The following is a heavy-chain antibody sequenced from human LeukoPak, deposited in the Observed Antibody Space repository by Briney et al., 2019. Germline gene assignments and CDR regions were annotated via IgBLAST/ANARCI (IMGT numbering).Heavy chain of an antibody. V-gene: IGHV4-59*08. CDR2: GYYSGST. CDR1: GGSISSYY. CDR3: AREEGAFDY. J-gene: IGHJ4*02. D-gene: IGHD1-26*01. Sequence: SETLSLTCSVSGGSISSYYWSWLRQPPGQGLEWIGYGYYSGSTKYNPSLKSRVTISVDTSNNQFSLRLNSVTAADTAVYYCAREEGAFDYWGQGTLVTVSS.